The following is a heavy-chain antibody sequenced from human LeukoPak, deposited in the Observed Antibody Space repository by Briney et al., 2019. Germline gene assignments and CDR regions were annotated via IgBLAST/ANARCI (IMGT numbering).Heavy chain of an antibody. J-gene: IGHJ4*02. V-gene: IGHV1-18*01. CDR1: GYMFNIYG. Sequence: GASVKVSCKASGYMFNIYGISWVRQAPGQGLEWMGWISAFNGNTNYARNFQDRVTMTIDTSTSTAYMELTSLRSDDTAVYYCARSPPSTGYDRFDTWGQGTLVTVSS. D-gene: IGHD5-12*01. CDR3: ARSPPSTGYDRFDT. CDR2: ISAFNGNT.